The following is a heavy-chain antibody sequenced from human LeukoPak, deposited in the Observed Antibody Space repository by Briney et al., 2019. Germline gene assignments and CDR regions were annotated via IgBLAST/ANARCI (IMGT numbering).Heavy chain of an antibody. CDR1: GFTFSSYG. V-gene: IGHV3-33*06. CDR2: IWYDGSNK. J-gene: IGHJ4*02. D-gene: IGHD2-21*02. Sequence: PGGSLRLSCAASGFTFSSYGMHWVRQAPGKGLEWVAAIWYDGSNKYYADSVKGRFTISRDNSKNTLYLQMNSLRAEDTAVYYCAKSVIGCGGDCYYFDYWGQGTLVTVSS. CDR3: AKSVIGCGGDCYYFDY.